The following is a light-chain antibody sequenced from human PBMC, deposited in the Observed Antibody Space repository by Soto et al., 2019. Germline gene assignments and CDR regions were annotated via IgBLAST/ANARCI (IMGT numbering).Light chain of an antibody. CDR3: QRSQNTPLS. Sequence: DIQMTQSPSSLSASVGDRVTITCRASQSISSYLHWYQQKPRKAPNLLIYAASTLQSGVPSRISGSGSGTDFALTISSLQPEDFAPYNSQRSQNTPLSFGGGTKVDIK. CDR1: QSISSY. CDR2: AAS. V-gene: IGKV1-39*01. J-gene: IGKJ4*01.